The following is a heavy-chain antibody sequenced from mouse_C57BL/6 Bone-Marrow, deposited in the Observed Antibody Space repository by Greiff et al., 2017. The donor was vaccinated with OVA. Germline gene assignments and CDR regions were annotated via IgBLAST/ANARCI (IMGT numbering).Heavy chain of an antibody. J-gene: IGHJ1*03. V-gene: IGHV5-6*01. CDR2: ISSGGSYT. CDR3: ARDYWYFDV. CDR1: GFTFSSYG. Sequence: EVNVVESGGDLVKPGGSLKLSCAASGFTFSSYGMSWVRQTPDKRLEWVATISSGGSYTYYPDSVKGRFTISRDNAKNTLYLQMSSLKSEDTAMYYCARDYWYFDVWGTGTTVTVSS.